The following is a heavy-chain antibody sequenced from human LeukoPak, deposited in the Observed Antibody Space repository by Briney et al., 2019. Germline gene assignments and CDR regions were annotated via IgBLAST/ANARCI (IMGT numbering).Heavy chain of an antibody. D-gene: IGHD2-8*02. CDR3: ARDTVGAYDY. J-gene: IGHJ4*02. Sequence: SETLSLACTVSGGSISSYYWSWIRQPPGKGLEWIGYIYYSGSTNYNPSLKSRVTISVDTSKNQFSLKLSSVTAADTAVYYCARDTVGAYDYWGQGTLVTVSS. CDR2: IYYSGST. CDR1: GGSISSYY. V-gene: IGHV4-59*01.